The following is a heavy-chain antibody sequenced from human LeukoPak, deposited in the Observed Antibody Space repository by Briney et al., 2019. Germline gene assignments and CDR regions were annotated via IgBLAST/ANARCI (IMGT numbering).Heavy chain of an antibody. Sequence: PSETLSLTCAVYGGPFSGYYWNWIRQPPGKGLEWMGEINHSGSTNYNPSLKSRVTISVDTSKNQFSLKLSSVTAADTAVYYCARGPETRARARWFDPWGQGTLVTVSS. V-gene: IGHV4-34*01. CDR3: ARGPETRARARWFDP. J-gene: IGHJ5*02. D-gene: IGHD6-6*01. CDR2: INHSGST. CDR1: GGPFSGYY.